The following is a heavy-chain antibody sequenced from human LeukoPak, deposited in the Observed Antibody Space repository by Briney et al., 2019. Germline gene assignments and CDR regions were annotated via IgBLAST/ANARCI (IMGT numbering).Heavy chain of an antibody. CDR3: ASPLSRDGYNYYYYGMDV. Sequence: SVKVSCKASGGTFSSYAISWVRQAPGQGLEWMGGIIPIFGTANYAQKFQGRVTITADESTSTAYMELSSLRSEDTAVYYCASPLSRDGYNYYYYGMDVWGQGTTVTVSS. V-gene: IGHV1-69*13. CDR1: GGTFSSYA. D-gene: IGHD5-24*01. CDR2: IIPIFGTA. J-gene: IGHJ6*02.